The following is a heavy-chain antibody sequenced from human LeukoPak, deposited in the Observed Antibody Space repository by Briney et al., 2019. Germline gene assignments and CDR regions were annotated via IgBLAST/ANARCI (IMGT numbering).Heavy chain of an antibody. CDR3: ARGGVYGSGNYENYYYYYFMDV. CDR1: GASISSSSYY. V-gene: IGHV4-39*07. D-gene: IGHD3-10*01. J-gene: IGHJ6*03. Sequence: PSETLSLTCTVSGASISSSSYYWGWIRQPPGKGLEWIGSIYYSGSTYYNPSLKSRVTISVDTSKNQFSLKLSSVTAADTAVYYCARGGVYGSGNYENYYYYYFMDVWGKGTTVTISS. CDR2: IYYSGST.